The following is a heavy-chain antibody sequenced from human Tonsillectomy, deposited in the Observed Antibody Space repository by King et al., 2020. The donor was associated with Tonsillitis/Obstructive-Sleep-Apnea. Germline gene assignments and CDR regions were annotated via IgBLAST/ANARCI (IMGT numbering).Heavy chain of an antibody. V-gene: IGHV3-23*04. D-gene: IGHD3-3*01. J-gene: IGHJ4*02. CDR3: AQDQSGNDFWSGYYTDFDY. Sequence: VQLVESGGGLVQPGGSLRLSCAASGFTFSSYAMSLVRQAPGKGLEWVSAISGSGGSTYYADSVKGRFTISRDNTKKTLYLQMNILRAEDTAVYYCAQDQSGNDFWSGYYTDFDYWGQGTLVTVSS. CDR1: GFTFSSYA. CDR2: ISGSGGST.